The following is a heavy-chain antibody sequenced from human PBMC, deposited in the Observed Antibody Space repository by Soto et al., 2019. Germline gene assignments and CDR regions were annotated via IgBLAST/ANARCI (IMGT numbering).Heavy chain of an antibody. D-gene: IGHD3-10*01. CDR2: IKEDGSEK. CDR3: ARPRFRGMDV. V-gene: IGHV3-7*03. CDR1: GFRISNYF. Sequence: PGGSLRLPCGGSGFRISNYFMSWVRQAPGKGLEWVANIKEDGSEKYYVESVKGRFTISRDNAKNSLYLQVNSLRDEDTAVYYCARPRFRGMDVWGQGTTVTVS. J-gene: IGHJ6*02.